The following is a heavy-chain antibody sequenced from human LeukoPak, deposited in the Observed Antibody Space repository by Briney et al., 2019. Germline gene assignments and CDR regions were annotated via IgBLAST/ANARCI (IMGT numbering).Heavy chain of an antibody. CDR2: IYHSGST. D-gene: IGHD4-11*01. Sequence: SETLSLTCTVSGGSVSSGGYYWSWIRQPPGKGLEWIGYIYHSGSTNYNPSLKSRVTISVDTSKNQLSLKLSSVTAADTAVYYCAREWDYNNQPSYGMDVWGQGTTVAVSS. V-gene: IGHV4-61*08. CDR3: AREWDYNNQPSYGMDV. J-gene: IGHJ6*02. CDR1: GGSVSSGGYY.